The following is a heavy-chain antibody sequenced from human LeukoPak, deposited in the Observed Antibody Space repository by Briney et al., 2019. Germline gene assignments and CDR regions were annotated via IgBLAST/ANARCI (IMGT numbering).Heavy chain of an antibody. Sequence: PSETRSLTCTVSSGSISSYYWSWVRQPPGKGLEWVSSISTSSRYIYYGDSVKGRFTISRDNAKNSLYLQMNSLRAEYTAVYHCARVHIAALTSWYFDYWGQGTLVTVSS. CDR2: ISTSSRYI. V-gene: IGHV3-21*01. CDR3: ARVHIAALTSWYFDY. J-gene: IGHJ4*02. CDR1: SGSISSYY. D-gene: IGHD6-6*01.